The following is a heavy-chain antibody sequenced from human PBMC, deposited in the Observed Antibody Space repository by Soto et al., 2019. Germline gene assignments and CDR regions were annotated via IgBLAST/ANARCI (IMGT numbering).Heavy chain of an antibody. CDR2: IYKSGST. V-gene: IGHV4-4*02. J-gene: IGHJ5*01. CDR3: ARYYVSGSYFDS. CDR1: GGSMSSSNW. D-gene: IGHD3-10*01. Sequence: QVQLQESGPGLVKPSGTLSLTCAVSGGSMSSSNWWSWVRQPPGKGLEWIGEIYKSGSTNYDSSLKSRVTISVDKSKNQFSLKLNSVTAADTAVYYCARYYVSGSYFDSWGQGTLVTVSS.